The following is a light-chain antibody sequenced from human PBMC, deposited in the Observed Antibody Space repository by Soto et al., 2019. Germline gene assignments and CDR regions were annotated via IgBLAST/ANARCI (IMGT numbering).Light chain of an antibody. CDR3: KQYNNGPPIS. J-gene: IGKJ5*01. CDR2: GAS. CDR1: QSVSSN. Sequence: EIVMTQSPATLAVSPGERATLSCSASQSVSSNLAWYQQKPGQAPRLLIYGASTRATGIPARFSGSGSRTEFTLNISSLQSEAFAVYYCKQYNNGPPISFGQGTRLEIK. V-gene: IGKV3-15*01.